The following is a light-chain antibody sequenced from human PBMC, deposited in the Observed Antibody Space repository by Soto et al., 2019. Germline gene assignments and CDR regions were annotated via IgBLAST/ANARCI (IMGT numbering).Light chain of an antibody. J-gene: IGLJ2*01. Sequence: QSALTQPASVSGSPGQSITISCTGTSSDIGDYKNFVSWYQQHPGKAPKLMIYDVSRRPSGVSNRFSASKSGNTASLTISGLQAEDEADYYCTSYSSSSTLVLFGGGTQLTVL. CDR1: SSDIGDYKNF. V-gene: IGLV2-14*03. CDR3: TSYSSSSTLVL. CDR2: DVS.